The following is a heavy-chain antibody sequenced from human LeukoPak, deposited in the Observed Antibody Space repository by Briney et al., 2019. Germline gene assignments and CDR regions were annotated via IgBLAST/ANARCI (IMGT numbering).Heavy chain of an antibody. CDR2: IFYSGST. D-gene: IGHD3-10*01. CDR1: ADSISSSSCY. V-gene: IGHV4-39*01. J-gene: IGHJ5*02. Sequence: KPSETLSLTCTVSADSISSSSCYWGWIRQPPGKGLEWIGNIFYSGSTYYNPSLKSRLSISVDTSKNQFSLKLSSVTAADTAVYYCARHDNPYYYGSGSSNWFDPWGQGTLVTVSS. CDR3: ARHDNPYYYGSGSSNWFDP.